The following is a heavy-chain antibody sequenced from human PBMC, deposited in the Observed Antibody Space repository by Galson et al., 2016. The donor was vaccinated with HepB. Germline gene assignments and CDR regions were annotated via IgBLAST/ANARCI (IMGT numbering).Heavy chain of an antibody. CDR2: ISHSSATI. CDR1: GFNFNDYS. V-gene: IGHV3-48*02. CDR3: ASLKAGMRVPFDS. Sequence: LRLSCAASGFNFNDYSMTWVRQAPGKGLEWLSYISHSSATIFYADSVKGRFTISRDNAKNPLYLEMNSLRDEDTALYYCASLKAGMRVPFDSWGQGTLVTVSS. D-gene: IGHD1-14*01. J-gene: IGHJ4*02.